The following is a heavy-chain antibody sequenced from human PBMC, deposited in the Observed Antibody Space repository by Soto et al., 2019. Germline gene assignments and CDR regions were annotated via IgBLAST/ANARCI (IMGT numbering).Heavy chain of an antibody. CDR2: IYYSGST. CDR1: GVAISSYY. V-gene: IGHV4-59*08. CDR3: ARGNYGAYDY. J-gene: IGHJ4*02. Sequence: ESLSLTWTFSGVAISSYYWSWIRQPPGKGLEWIGYIYYSGSTSYNPSLKSRVTISVDTSKNQFSLKLSSVTAADTAVYYCARGNYGAYDYWGQGTLVTVSS. D-gene: IGHD4-17*01.